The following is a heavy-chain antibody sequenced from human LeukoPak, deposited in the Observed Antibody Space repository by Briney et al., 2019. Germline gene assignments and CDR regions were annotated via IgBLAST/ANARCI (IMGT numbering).Heavy chain of an antibody. V-gene: IGHV1-18*01. CDR3: AAYLYCSSTSCGEFDY. Sequence: ASVKVSCKASGYTFTSYGISWVRQAPGQGLEWMGWINAYNGNTNYAQKLQGRVTMTTDTSTSTAYMELRSLRSDDTAVYYCAAYLYCSSTSCGEFDYWGQGTLVTVTS. CDR2: INAYNGNT. CDR1: GYTFTSYG. D-gene: IGHD2-2*01. J-gene: IGHJ4*02.